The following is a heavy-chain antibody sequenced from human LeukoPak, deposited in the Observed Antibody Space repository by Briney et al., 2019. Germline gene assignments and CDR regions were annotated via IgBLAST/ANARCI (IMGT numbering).Heavy chain of an antibody. D-gene: IGHD6-13*01. V-gene: IGHV4-39*07. J-gene: IGHJ3*02. Sequence: SETLSLTCTVSSGSISTSNYYWGWVRQPPGKALEWIGNIFYSGSTYYSPSLKSRVTISVDTSKNQFSLKLSSVTAADTAVYYCARAMGSSSKKGFDIWGQGTMVTVSS. CDR3: ARAMGSSSKKGFDI. CDR1: SGSISTSNYY. CDR2: IFYSGST.